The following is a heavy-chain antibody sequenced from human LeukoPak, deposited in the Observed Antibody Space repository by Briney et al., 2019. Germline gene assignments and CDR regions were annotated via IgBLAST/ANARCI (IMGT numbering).Heavy chain of an antibody. V-gene: IGHV4-59*08. CDR2: IYYTGST. J-gene: IGHJ4*02. CDR1: GGSIRSYY. CDR3: ASLKVPGHFDY. D-gene: IGHD2/OR15-2a*01. Sequence: SETLSLTCTVSGGSIRSYYWSWIRQPPGKGLEWIGYIYYTGSTYYNPSLKNRVTISVDTSKNQFSLKVMSLTAADTAVYYCASLKVPGHFDYWGQGTLVTLSS.